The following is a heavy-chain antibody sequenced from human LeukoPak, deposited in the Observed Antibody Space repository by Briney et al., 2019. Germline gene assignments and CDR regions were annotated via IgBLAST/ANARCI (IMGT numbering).Heavy chain of an antibody. CDR1: ELTFSSYE. D-gene: IGHD6-13*01. J-gene: IGHJ1*01. CDR2: ISGGGETI. Sequence: GGSLRLSCAAAELTFSSYEMYWVRQAPGKGLEWVSYISGGGETIYYADSVKGRFTISRDNANKSLYLRMSSLRVEDTAIYYCIPPAAGLRRTISTEYFQHWGQGALVTVSS. CDR3: IPPAAGLRRTISTEYFQH. V-gene: IGHV3-48*03.